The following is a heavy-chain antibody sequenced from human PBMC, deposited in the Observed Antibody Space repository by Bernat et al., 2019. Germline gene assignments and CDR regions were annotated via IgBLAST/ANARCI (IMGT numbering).Heavy chain of an antibody. CDR3: DRVPVYDYIWGSYHPLDY. CDR1: GGSISSGGYY. CDR2: IYYSGST. J-gene: IGHJ4*02. Sequence: QVQLQESGPGLVKPSQTLSLTCTVSGGSISSGGYYWSWIRQHPGKGLEWIGYIYYSGSTYYNPSLKSRVTISVDTSKNQFSLKLSSVTAADTAVYYCDRVPVYDYIWGSYHPLDYWGQGTLVTVSS. D-gene: IGHD3-16*01. V-gene: IGHV4-31*03.